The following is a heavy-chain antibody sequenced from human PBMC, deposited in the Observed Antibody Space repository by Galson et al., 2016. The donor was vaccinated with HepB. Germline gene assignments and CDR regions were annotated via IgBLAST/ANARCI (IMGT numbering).Heavy chain of an antibody. Sequence: SLRLSCAASGFIFRTYGMHWVRQAPGKGLEWVSIISYDGFNKYYADSVKGRFTISRDNSKNMLYLQMNSLRPEDTAVYSCAKSKGQENVVGLAPRNYALDAWGQGTTVTVSS. CDR1: GFIFRTYG. V-gene: IGHV3-30*18. D-gene: IGHD2-15*01. CDR2: ISYDGFNK. CDR3: AKSKGQENVVGLAPRNYALDA. J-gene: IGHJ6*02.